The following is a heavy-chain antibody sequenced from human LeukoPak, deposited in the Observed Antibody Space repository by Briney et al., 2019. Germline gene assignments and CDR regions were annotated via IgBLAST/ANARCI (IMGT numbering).Heavy chain of an antibody. CDR2: ISAYNGNT. V-gene: IGHV1-18*01. D-gene: IGHD3-3*01. CDR3: ARRIITIFGVVIRYWFDP. J-gene: IGHJ5*02. CDR1: GYTFTSYG. Sequence: ASVKVSCKASGYTFTSYGICWVRQAPGQGPEWMGWISAYNGNTNYAQKLQGRVTMTTDTSTSTAYMELRSLRSDDTAVYYCARRIITIFGVVIRYWFDPWGQGTLVTVSS.